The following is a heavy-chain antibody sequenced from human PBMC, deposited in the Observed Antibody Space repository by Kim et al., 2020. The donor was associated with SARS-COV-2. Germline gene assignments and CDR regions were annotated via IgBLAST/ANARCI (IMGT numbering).Heavy chain of an antibody. CDR2: ISSSSSYI. V-gene: IGHV3-21*01. J-gene: IGHJ3*02. Sequence: GGSLRLSCAAFGFTFSSYSMNWVRQAPGKGLEWVSCISSSSSYIYYADSVKGRFTISRDNAKNSLYLQMNSLRAEDTAVYYCARVGLYSSSWFRDGAFDIWGQGTMVTVSS. D-gene: IGHD6-13*01. CDR1: GFTFSSYS. CDR3: ARVGLYSSSWFRDGAFDI.